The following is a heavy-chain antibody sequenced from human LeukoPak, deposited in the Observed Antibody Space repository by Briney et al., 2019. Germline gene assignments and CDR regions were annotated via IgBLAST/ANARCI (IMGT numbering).Heavy chain of an antibody. J-gene: IGHJ4*02. CDR3: ARQRRFYDYVWGGYRPAHFDF. V-gene: IGHV4-39*07. CDR2: IYYTGST. CDR1: DASFSSSNYH. Sequence: PSETLSLTCTVSDASFSSSNYHWAWIRQPPGKGLEWIGNIYYTGSTNYNPSLKSRVTISMDTFENQFSLKLTFVTAADTAIYYCARQRRFYDYVWGGYRPAHFDFWGQGTLVTVSS. D-gene: IGHD3-16*02.